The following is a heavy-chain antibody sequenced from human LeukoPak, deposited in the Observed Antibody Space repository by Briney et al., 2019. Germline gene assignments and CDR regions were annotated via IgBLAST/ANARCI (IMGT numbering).Heavy chain of an antibody. J-gene: IGHJ4*02. V-gene: IGHV3-23*01. Sequence: GGSLRLSCAASGFTFSSYAMSWVRQAPGKGLEWVSAISGSGVSTYYADSVKGRFTISRDNAKSSLYLQMNSLRAEDTAVYYCARDHRPNWGQGTLVTVSS. CDR1: GFTFSSYA. CDR3: ARDHRPN. CDR2: ISGSGVST.